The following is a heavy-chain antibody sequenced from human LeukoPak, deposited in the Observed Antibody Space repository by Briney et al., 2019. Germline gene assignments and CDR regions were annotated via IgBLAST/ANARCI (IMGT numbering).Heavy chain of an antibody. Sequence: SQTLSLTCVISGDSVSSNSAAWNWIRQSPSRGLEWLGRTYYRSKWYNDYAVSVKSRITINPDTSKNQFSLQLNSVTPEDTAVYYCARQARSTWFGELSDGNWFDPWGQGTLVTVSS. CDR3: ARQARSTWFGELSDGNWFDP. CDR1: GDSVSSNSAA. CDR2: TYYRSKWYN. V-gene: IGHV6-1*01. J-gene: IGHJ5*02. D-gene: IGHD3-10*01.